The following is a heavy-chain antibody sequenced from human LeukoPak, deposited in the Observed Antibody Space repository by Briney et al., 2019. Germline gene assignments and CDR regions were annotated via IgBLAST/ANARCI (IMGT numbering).Heavy chain of an antibody. Sequence: GGSLRLSCAASGFTFSDHYMDWVRQAPGKGLEWVASINQNGRGKYYVDSVKGRFTISRDNAKDSLYLQMNSLRDEDTAVYYCARSLGDDWGQGTLVTVSS. J-gene: IGHJ4*02. CDR3: ARSLGDD. CDR1: GFTFSDHY. CDR2: INQNGRGK. D-gene: IGHD3-16*01. V-gene: IGHV3-7*01.